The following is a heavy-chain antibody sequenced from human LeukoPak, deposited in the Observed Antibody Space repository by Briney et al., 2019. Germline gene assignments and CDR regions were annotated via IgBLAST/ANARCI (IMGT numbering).Heavy chain of an antibody. Sequence: GGSLRLSCAASGFTFSSYAMHWVRQAPGKGMEWVAVISYDGSNKYYADSVKGRFTISRDNSKNTLYLQMNSLRAEDTAVYYCARDRNWNDGSDYWGQGTLVTVSS. D-gene: IGHD1-1*01. J-gene: IGHJ4*02. CDR1: GFTFSSYA. CDR3: ARDRNWNDGSDY. CDR2: ISYDGSNK. V-gene: IGHV3-30-3*01.